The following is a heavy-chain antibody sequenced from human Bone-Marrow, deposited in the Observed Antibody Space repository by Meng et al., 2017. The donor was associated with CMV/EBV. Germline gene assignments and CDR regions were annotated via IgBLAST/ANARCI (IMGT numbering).Heavy chain of an antibody. Sequence: GESLKISCAASGFTFSSYWMSWVRQAPGKGLEWVANIKQDVSEKYYVDSVRGRFTISRDNAENSLYLQMNSLRAEDTAVYYCARDRRDYDFWSHHYEYYFDFWGQGPLVTGSS. V-gene: IGHV3-7*01. CDR2: IKQDVSEK. D-gene: IGHD3-3*01. CDR3: ARDRRDYDFWSHHYEYYFDF. J-gene: IGHJ4*02. CDR1: GFTFSSYW.